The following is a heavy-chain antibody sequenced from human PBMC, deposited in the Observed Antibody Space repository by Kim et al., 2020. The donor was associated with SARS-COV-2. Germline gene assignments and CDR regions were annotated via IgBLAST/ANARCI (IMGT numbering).Heavy chain of an antibody. CDR3: ARRTGDGRDYYYGMDV. CDR1: GGSISSYY. D-gene: IGHD7-27*01. J-gene: IGHJ6*02. V-gene: IGHV4-59*01. Sequence: SETLSLTCTVSGGSISSYYWSWIRQPPGKGLEWIGYIYYSGSTNYNPSLKSRVTISVDTSKNQFSLKLSSVTAADTAVYYCARRTGDGRDYYYGMDVWGQGTTVTVSS. CDR2: IYYSGST.